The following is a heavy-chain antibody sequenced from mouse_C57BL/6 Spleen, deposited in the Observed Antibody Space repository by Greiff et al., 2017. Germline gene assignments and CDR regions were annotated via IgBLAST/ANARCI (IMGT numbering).Heavy chain of an antibody. J-gene: IGHJ2*01. CDR3: ARAFYFDY. CDR2: ISSGSSTI. CDR1: GFTFSDYG. Sequence: EVKVEASGGGLVKPGGSLKLSCAASGFTFSDYGMHWVRQAPEKGLEWVAYISSGSSTIYYADTVKGRFTYSRDNAKNTLFLQMTSLRSEDTAMYYCARAFYFDYWGQGTTLTVSS. V-gene: IGHV5-17*01.